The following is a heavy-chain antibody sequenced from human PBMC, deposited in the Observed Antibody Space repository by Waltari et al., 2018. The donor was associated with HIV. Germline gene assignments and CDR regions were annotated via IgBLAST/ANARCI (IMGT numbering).Heavy chain of an antibody. D-gene: IGHD2-8*01. CDR2: MYYSGST. CDR3: ARHRGESVSDAFDM. J-gene: IGHJ3*02. V-gene: IGHV4-39*01. CDR1: GASISSSSYY. Sequence: QLPLQESGPGLVKPSETLSLTCTVSGASISSSSYYWGWIRQPPGKGLEWIGSMYYSGSTYYNPSLKSRVSISVATSKNQFSLKLSSVTAADTAVYYCARHRGESVSDAFDMWGQGTMVTVSS.